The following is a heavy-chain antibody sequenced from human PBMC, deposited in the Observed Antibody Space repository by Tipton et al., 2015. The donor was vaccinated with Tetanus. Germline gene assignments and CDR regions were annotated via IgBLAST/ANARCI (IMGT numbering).Heavy chain of an antibody. CDR1: GGSPQSFY. CDR2: IYAGGTT. CDR3: ARVLRYSASGGWDDAFDL. D-gene: IGHD2-15*01. J-gene: IGHJ3*01. V-gene: IGHV4-4*07. Sequence: VKPSETLSLSCTVSGGSPQSFYWTWIRQSAVKGLEWIGRIYAGGTTNYNPSLQSRVTMSMDTSKSQFSLKLNSVTVADTAVYYCARVLRYSASGGWDDAFDLWGQGTRVTVAS.